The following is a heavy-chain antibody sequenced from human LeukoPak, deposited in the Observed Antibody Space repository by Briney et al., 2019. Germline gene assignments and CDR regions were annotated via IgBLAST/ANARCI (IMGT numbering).Heavy chain of an antibody. Sequence: SETLSLTCTVSGGSISSSSYYWGWLRQPPGKGLEWIGSIYYSGSTYYNPSLKSRITISVDTSKNQFSLNLSSVTAADTAVYYCARLYYDSSGYYQICYFDYWGQGTLVTVSS. V-gene: IGHV4-39*01. J-gene: IGHJ4*02. CDR3: ARLYYDSSGYYQICYFDY. CDR1: GGSISSSSYY. D-gene: IGHD3-22*01. CDR2: IYYSGST.